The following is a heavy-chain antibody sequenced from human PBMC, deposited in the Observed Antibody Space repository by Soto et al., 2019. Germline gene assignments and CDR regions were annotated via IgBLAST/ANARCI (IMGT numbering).Heavy chain of an antibody. J-gene: IGHJ6*02. CDR3: ARLYCTNGVCYYGMDV. D-gene: IGHD2-8*01. CDR1: GFTVSSNY. V-gene: IGHV3-53*01. CDR2: IYSGGST. Sequence: GGSLRLSYAASGFTVSSNYMSWVRQAPWKGLEWVSVIYSGGSTYYADSVKGRFTISRDNSKNTLYLQMNSLRAEDTAVYYCARLYCTNGVCYYGMDVWGQGTTVTVSS.